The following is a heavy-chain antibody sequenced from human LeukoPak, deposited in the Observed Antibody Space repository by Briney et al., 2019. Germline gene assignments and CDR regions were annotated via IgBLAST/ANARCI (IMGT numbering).Heavy chain of an antibody. J-gene: IGHJ4*02. V-gene: IGHV4-39*01. CDR2: IYYSGST. Sequence: SETLSLTCTVSGGSISSSSYYWGWIRQPPGKGLEWIGSIYYSGSTYYNPSLKSRVTISVDTSKNQFSLKLSSVTAADTAVYYCARPAAGYSSGWYYFDYWGQGTLVTVSS. CDR3: ARPAAGYSSGWYYFDY. D-gene: IGHD6-13*01. CDR1: GGSISSSSYY.